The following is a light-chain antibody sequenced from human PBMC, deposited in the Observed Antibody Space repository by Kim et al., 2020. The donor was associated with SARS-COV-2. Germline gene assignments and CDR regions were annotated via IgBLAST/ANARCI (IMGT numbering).Light chain of an antibody. J-gene: IGKJ4*01. V-gene: IGKV3-11*01. CDR1: QSVGSY. CDR3: QQRSDWPLP. Sequence: LSPGDIATPSCSASQSVGSYFACYQQKPRQAPRLLIYDASNRAIGIPARFSCSWSGTDFTLTISSLEPEDFAVYYCQQRSDWPLPFVGGTKVEIK. CDR2: DAS.